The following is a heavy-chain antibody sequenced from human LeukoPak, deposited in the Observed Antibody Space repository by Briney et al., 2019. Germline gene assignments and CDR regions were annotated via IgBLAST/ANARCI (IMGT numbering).Heavy chain of an antibody. D-gene: IGHD3-10*01. J-gene: IGHJ4*02. Sequence: ASVNVSCKASGYTFTSYDINWVRQATGQRLEWMGWINAGNGNTKYSQKFQGRVTITRDTSASTAYMELSSLRSEDTAVYYCARALAYYYGSGSDYWGQGTLVTVSS. CDR3: ARALAYYYGSGSDY. CDR1: GYTFTSYD. CDR2: INAGNGNT. V-gene: IGHV1-3*01.